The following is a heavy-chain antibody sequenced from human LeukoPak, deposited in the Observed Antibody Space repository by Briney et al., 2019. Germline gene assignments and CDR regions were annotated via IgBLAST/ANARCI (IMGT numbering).Heavy chain of an antibody. CDR1: GYTFTGYY. Sequence: ASVKVSCKASGYTFTGYYMHWVRQAPGQGLEWMGWINPNSGGTNYAQKLQGRVTMTTDTSTSTAYMELRSLRSDDTAVYYCARDTRSEFELMDRLFDYWGQGTLVTVSS. D-gene: IGHD2-8*01. CDR3: ARDTRSEFELMDRLFDY. V-gene: IGHV1-2*02. J-gene: IGHJ4*02. CDR2: INPNSGGT.